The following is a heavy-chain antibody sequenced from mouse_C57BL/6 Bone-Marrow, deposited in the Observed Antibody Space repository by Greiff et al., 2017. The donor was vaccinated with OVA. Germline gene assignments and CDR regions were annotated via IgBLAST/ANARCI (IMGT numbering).Heavy chain of an antibody. D-gene: IGHD3-2*02. CDR2: IDPENGDT. J-gene: IGHJ3*01. CDR1: GFNIKDHY. CDR3: TTSSGYGFAY. V-gene: IGHV14-4*01. Sequence: VQLQQSGAELVRPGASVKLSCTASGFNIKDHYMHWVKQRPEQGLEWIGWIDPENGDTEYASKFQGKATITADTSSNTAYLQLSSLTSEDTAVYYCTTSSGYGFAYWGQGTLVTVSA.